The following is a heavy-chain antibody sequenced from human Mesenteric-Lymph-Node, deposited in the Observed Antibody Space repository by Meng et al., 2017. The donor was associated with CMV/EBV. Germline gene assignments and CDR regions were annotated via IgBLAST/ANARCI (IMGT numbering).Heavy chain of an antibody. CDR3: AKDRGYNWNNELDP. Sequence: GSLRLSCSVSGGSISTYYWSWIRQPPGKGLEWIGYIYSSGSTNYSPSLTSRVTISIDTSKNQFSLKLSSVTAADTAVYYCAKDRGYNWNNELDPWGQGTLVTVSS. CDR1: GGSISTYY. CDR2: IYSSGST. J-gene: IGHJ5*02. D-gene: IGHD1-20*01. V-gene: IGHV4-59*01.